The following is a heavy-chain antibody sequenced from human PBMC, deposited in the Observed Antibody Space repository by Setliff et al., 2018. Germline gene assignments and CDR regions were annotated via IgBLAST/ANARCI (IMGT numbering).Heavy chain of an antibody. CDR2: MSASVTST. Sequence: GGSLRLSCATSGFTFSSYAMSWVRQAPGKGLEWVSAMSASVTSTYHADSVKGRFTISGDNSKNTLYLQMNSLRAEDTAVYFCAKSPVAYCSGAVCYPFDYWGQGTLVTVSS. J-gene: IGHJ4*02. CDR1: GFTFSSYA. D-gene: IGHD2-8*02. CDR3: AKSPVAYCSGAVCYPFDY. V-gene: IGHV3-23*01.